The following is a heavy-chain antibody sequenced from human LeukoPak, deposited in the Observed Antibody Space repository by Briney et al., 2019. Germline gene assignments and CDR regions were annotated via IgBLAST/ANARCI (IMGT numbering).Heavy chain of an antibody. J-gene: IGHJ4*02. CDR2: ISDSGGST. Sequence: GGSLRLSCAVSGITLSNYGMSWFRQAPGKGLEWVAGISDSGGSTNYADSVKGRFTISRDNPKNTLFLQMNSLRAEDTAVYFCAKRGVVIRVILVGFHKEAYYFDSWGQGALVTVSS. D-gene: IGHD3-22*01. CDR3: AKRGVVIRVILVGFHKEAYYFDS. V-gene: IGHV3-23*01. CDR1: GITLSNYG.